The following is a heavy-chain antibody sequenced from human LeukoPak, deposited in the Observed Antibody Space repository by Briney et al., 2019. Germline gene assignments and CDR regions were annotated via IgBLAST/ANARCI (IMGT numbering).Heavy chain of an antibody. CDR2: ISPYTETV. CDR1: GYSFFNSA. D-gene: IGHD3-9*01. CDR3: ARDAPYYDILTGPDYDSFDI. V-gene: IGHV1-18*01. J-gene: IGHJ3*02. Sequence: GASVKVSCKTSGYSFFNSAVSWVRQAPGQGLEWMGWISPYTETVDYAQKFQGGITMTTDTSTSTAYMELRSLTFDDTAVYYCARDAPYYDILTGPDYDSFDIWGQGTMVTVSS.